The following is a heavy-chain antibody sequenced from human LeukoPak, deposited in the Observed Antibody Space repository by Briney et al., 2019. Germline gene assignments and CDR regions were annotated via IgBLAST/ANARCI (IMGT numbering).Heavy chain of an antibody. J-gene: IGHJ3*02. D-gene: IGHD1-14*01. CDR3: AKDTGSVAFDI. CDR2: IRYDESNI. CDR1: GFTFSHYG. Sequence: GGSLRLSCAASGFTFSHYGMHWVRQAPGKGLEWVAFIRYDESNIHYADSVKGRFTISRDNSKNTLYLQMNSLRPEDTAVYYCAKDTGSVAFDIWGQGTMVTVSS. V-gene: IGHV3-30*02.